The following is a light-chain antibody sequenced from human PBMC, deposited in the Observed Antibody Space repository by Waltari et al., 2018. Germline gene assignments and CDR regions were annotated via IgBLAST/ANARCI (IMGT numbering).Light chain of an antibody. J-gene: IGKJ1*01. CDR1: ESVADS. Sequence: EIVLTQSPAILSLSPGDRATLPCRASESVADSLAWYQQKPGQSPRLLIYDPSHRATGIPARFSASGTGTDFTLVISSLESEDFAVYVCQQRYTWPRTFGQGAKVEIK. V-gene: IGKV3-11*01. CDR2: DPS. CDR3: QQRYTWPRT.